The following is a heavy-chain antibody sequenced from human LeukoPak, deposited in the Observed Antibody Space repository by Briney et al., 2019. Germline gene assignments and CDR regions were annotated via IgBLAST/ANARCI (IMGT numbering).Heavy chain of an antibody. V-gene: IGHV3-23*01. CDR2: ISGSGGST. D-gene: IGHD4-11*01. J-gene: IGHJ4*02. Sequence: GGSLRLSCAASGFTFSSYAMSWVRQAPGKGLEWVSGISGSGGSTYYADSGKGRFTISRGNAKNTLYLQMNSLRAEDTAVYYCASSDYTMSFDYWGQGTLVTVSS. CDR3: ASSDYTMSFDY. CDR1: GFTFSSYA.